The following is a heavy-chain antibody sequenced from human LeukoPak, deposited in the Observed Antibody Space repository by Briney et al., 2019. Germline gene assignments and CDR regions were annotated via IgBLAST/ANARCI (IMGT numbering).Heavy chain of an antibody. Sequence: GSLRLSCAASGFTFNNYAMNWVRQAPGKGLEWVSSISGSGGNTYYADSVKGRFTISRDNAKNSLYLQMNSLRAEDTAVYYCARAVVTPSNWYFDLWGRGTLVTVSS. J-gene: IGHJ2*01. CDR2: ISGSGGNT. CDR1: GFTFNNYA. D-gene: IGHD4-23*01. V-gene: IGHV3-23*01. CDR3: ARAVVTPSNWYFDL.